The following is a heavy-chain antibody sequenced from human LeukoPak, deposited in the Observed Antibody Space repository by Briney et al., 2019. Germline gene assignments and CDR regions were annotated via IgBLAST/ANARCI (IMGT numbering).Heavy chain of an antibody. J-gene: IGHJ4*02. Sequence: GESLQISCESSGYSFIHYWIGWVRQTSGKGLEWVGIINPSNSETRYTPSFQGQVTISADKSISTAYLQWSGLRASDTAIYYCARLDSGGYYFVPYWGQGTLVTVSS. V-gene: IGHV5-51*01. CDR1: GYSFIHYW. D-gene: IGHD3-22*01. CDR2: INPSNSET. CDR3: ARLDSGGYYFVPY.